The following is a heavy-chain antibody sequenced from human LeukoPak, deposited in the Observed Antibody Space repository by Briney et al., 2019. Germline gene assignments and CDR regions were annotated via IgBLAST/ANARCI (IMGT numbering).Heavy chain of an antibody. V-gene: IGHV1-69*04. CDR2: IIPILGIA. Sequence: GASVKVSCKASGGTFSSYAISWVRQAPGQGLEWMGRIIPILGIANYAQKFQGRVTITADKSTSTAYMELGSLRSEDTAVYYCATSRLTTVTDYYFDYRGQGTLVTVS. D-gene: IGHD4-17*01. J-gene: IGHJ4*02. CDR1: GGTFSSYA. CDR3: ATSRLTTVTDYYFDY.